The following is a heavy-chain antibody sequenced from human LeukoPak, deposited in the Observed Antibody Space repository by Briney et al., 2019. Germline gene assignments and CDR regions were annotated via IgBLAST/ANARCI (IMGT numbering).Heavy chain of an antibody. V-gene: IGHV4-4*07. D-gene: IGHD3-22*01. Sequence: ASETLSLTCTVSDASVSSNYWSWIRQPAGKGLEWIGRIQTSGSTNYNPSLKSRVTMSVDTSRNHFSLKLSSVTAADTAVYYCARGRRRSSGYYYGVFDYWGQGTLVTVSS. CDR2: IQTSGST. CDR1: DASVSSNY. CDR3: ARGRRRSSGYYYGVFDY. J-gene: IGHJ4*02.